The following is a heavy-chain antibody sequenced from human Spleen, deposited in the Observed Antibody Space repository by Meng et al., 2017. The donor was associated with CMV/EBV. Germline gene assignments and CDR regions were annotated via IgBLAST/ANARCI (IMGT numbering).Heavy chain of an antibody. CDR1: GYTFTSYD. J-gene: IGHJ4*02. CDR2: MNPNSGNT. V-gene: IGHV1-8*01. CDR3: ARGGGDGYNHDY. D-gene: IGHD5-24*01. Sequence: SCKASGYTFTSYDINWVRQATGQGLEWMGWMNPNSGNTGYAQKVQGRVTMTRNTSISTAYMELSSLRSEDTAVYYCARGGGDGYNHDYWGQGTLVTVSS.